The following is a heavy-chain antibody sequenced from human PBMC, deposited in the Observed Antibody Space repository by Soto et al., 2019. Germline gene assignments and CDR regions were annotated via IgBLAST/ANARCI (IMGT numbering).Heavy chain of an antibody. V-gene: IGHV4-34*01. CDR3: ARGHRYYDSSGYYYIPPTGQYYFDY. D-gene: IGHD3-22*01. Sequence: PXETLSLTCSVYGASFRGYYWSWIRQPPGKGLEWIGEINHSGSTNYNPSLKSRVTISVDTSKNQFSLKLSSVTAADTAVYYCARGHRYYDSSGYYYIPPTGQYYFDYWGQGTLVTVSS. CDR2: INHSGST. J-gene: IGHJ4*02. CDR1: GASFRGYY.